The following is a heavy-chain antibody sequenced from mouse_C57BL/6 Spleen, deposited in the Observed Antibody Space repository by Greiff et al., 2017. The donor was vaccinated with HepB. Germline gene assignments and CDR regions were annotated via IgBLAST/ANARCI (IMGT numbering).Heavy chain of an antibody. V-gene: IGHV1-64*01. D-gene: IGHD2-3*01. CDR1: GYTFTSYW. CDR3: ARGVYDGYLDY. CDR2: IHPNSGST. J-gene: IGHJ2*01. Sequence: QVQLQQPGAELVKPGASVKLSCKASGYTFTSYWLHWVKQRPGQGLEWIGMIHPNSGSTNYNEKFKSKATLTVDKSSSTAYMQLSSLTSEDSAVYYCARGVYDGYLDYWGQGTTLTVSS.